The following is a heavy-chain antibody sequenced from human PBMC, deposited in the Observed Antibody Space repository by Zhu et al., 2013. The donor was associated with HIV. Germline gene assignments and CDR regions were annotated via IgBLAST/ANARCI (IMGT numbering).Heavy chain of an antibody. Sequence: QVQVVQSGAEVKKPGASVKVSCKASGYSFTSYDINWARQATGQGLEWMGWMNPHSGHSGCAQKFQGRVSLTMNTSISTVYMELSSLRSEDTAVYYCARGRSSSSLHYYGMDVVGPRDRDHRLL. CDR3: ARGRSSSSLHYYGMDV. J-gene: IGHJ6*02. CDR2: MNPHSGHS. D-gene: IGHD6-13*01. V-gene: IGHV1-8*01. CDR1: GYSFTSYD.